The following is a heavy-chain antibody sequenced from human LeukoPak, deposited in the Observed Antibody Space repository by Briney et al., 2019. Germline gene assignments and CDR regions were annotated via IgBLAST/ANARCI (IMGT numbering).Heavy chain of an antibody. Sequence: HGESLKISCEGSGYSFSNYWIGWVRQMPGEGLEWMGIIYPGDYETRYSPSFQGLVTISVDKSISTAYLQWSSLKVSYTAMYYCAIPPGYCGNDCSFDHWGQGTLVTVSS. CDR1: GYSFSNYW. J-gene: IGHJ4*02. CDR2: IYPGDYET. CDR3: AIPPGYCGNDCSFDH. D-gene: IGHD2-21*02. V-gene: IGHV5-51*01.